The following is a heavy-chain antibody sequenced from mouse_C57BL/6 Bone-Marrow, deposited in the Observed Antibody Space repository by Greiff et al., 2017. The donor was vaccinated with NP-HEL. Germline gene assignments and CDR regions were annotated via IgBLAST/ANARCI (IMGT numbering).Heavy chain of an antibody. Sequence: EVHLVESGGGLVKPGGSLKLSCAASAFTFSSYAMSWVRQTPEKRLEWVATISDGGSYTYYPDNVKGRFTLSRDNAKNNLYLQMSHLKSEDTAMYDCARAPYDSNFAMDYWGQGTSVTVSS. J-gene: IGHJ4*01. CDR2: ISDGGSYT. D-gene: IGHD2-5*01. CDR3: ARAPYDSNFAMDY. CDR1: AFTFSSYA. V-gene: IGHV5-4*01.